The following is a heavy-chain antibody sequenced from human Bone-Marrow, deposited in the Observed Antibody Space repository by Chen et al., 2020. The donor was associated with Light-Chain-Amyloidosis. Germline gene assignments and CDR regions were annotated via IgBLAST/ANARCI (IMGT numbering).Heavy chain of an antibody. CDR3: ARPTSVWLQLTTGGDF. Sequence: EVHLVESGGGLVKPGGSLRLSCAGSNFTFDVYTMNWVRLTPGKGLEWVSSIISNSYKYYADSVKGRFTISRDNAMNSVYLQMNSLRAEDTAIYYCARPTSVWLQLTTGGDFWGQGTLVTVSS. V-gene: IGHV3-21*01. CDR1: NFTFDVYT. J-gene: IGHJ4*02. CDR2: IISNSYK. D-gene: IGHD6-19*01.